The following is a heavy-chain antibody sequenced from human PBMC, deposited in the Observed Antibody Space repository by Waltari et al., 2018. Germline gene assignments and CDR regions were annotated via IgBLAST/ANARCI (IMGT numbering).Heavy chain of an antibody. CDR1: GGSFSGSF. D-gene: IGHD3-16*01. CDR2: MNHSGSD. J-gene: IGHJ4*02. CDR3: ARGGSPGGSSRRFDY. V-gene: IGHV4-34*01. Sequence: QVQLQQWGAGLLKPSETLSLTCAVNGGSFSGSFWSWIRQFPGRGLEWIGEMNHSGSDNNSPSLKSRVSLSVDTSNNQFSLRLTAVTAADTAVYYCARGGSPGGSSRRFDYWGQGTLVTVSS.